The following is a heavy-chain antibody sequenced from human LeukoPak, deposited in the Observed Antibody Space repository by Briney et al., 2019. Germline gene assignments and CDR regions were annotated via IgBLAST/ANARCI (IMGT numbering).Heavy chain of an antibody. CDR3: ARGDYFDY. CDR2: INHSGST. J-gene: IGHJ4*02. CDR1: GGTFSGYY. Sequence: SETLSLTCAVNGGTFSGYYWSWIRQPPGKGLEWIGEINHSGSTNYNPSLRSRVTISVDTSKNQFSLKLSSVTAADTAVYYCARGDYFDYWGQGTLVTVSS. V-gene: IGHV4-34*01.